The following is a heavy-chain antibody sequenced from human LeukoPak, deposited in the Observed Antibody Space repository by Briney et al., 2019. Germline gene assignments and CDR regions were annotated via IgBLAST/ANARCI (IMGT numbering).Heavy chain of an antibody. D-gene: IGHD2-8*01. CDR2: FYDSGNT. CDR3: ASHAERFYYFDY. CDR1: GYSISSGYY. J-gene: IGHJ4*02. V-gene: IGHV4-38-2*02. Sequence: SETLSLTCTVSGYSISSGYYGGWIRQPPGQGLGGMGIFYDSGNTYYNPSLKSGVTKSVDTSKNHFSMRVGGGTAGDTPVYYCASHAERFYYFDYWGQGTLVTVSS.